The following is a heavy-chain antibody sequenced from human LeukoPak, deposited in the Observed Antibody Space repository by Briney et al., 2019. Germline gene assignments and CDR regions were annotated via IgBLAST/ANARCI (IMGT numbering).Heavy chain of an antibody. J-gene: IGHJ5*02. D-gene: IGHD2-2*01. V-gene: IGHV1-8*01. Sequence: ASVKVSCKASGYTFTSYDINWVRQATGQGLEWMGWMNPNSGNTGYAQKFQGRVTMTRNTSISTAYMELSSLRSEDTAVYYCARAGCSSTSCYEVWFDPWGQGTLVTVSS. CDR1: GYTFTSYD. CDR2: MNPNSGNT. CDR3: ARAGCSSTSCYEVWFDP.